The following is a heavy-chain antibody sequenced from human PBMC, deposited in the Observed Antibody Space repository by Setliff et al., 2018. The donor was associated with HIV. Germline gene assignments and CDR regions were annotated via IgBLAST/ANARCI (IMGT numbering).Heavy chain of an antibody. CDR2: IYNTGRT. CDR1: GGSITRGSY. Sequence: SETLSLTCSVSGGSITRGSYWGWVRQPPGKGLEWLGHIYNTGRTYDNPTLKSRVTISVDTSKNQFSLELTSVTAADTAVFYCVRVSSSGYYGEGAFDIWGQGTVVTVSS. D-gene: IGHD3-22*01. J-gene: IGHJ3*02. V-gene: IGHV4-38-2*02. CDR3: VRVSSSGYYGEGAFDI.